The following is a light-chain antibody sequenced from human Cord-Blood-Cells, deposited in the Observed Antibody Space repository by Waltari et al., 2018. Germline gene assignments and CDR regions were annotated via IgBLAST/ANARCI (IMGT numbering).Light chain of an antibody. V-gene: IGLV2-23*02. CDR3: CSYAGSSTYL. CDR1: SSDVGSYNL. Sequence: QSALTQPASVSGSPGQSITISCTGTSSDVGSYNLVSWYQQHPGKAPNLMIYEFSKRQLGVSKRFSGSKSGNTASLTISGLQAEDEADYYCCSYAGSSTYLFGGWTKLTGL. CDR2: EFS. J-gene: IGLJ2*01.